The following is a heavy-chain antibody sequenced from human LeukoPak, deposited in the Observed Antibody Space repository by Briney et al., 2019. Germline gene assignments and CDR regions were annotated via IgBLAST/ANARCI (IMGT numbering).Heavy chain of an antibody. D-gene: IGHD5-12*01. CDR2: IIPNFGTA. J-gene: IGHJ2*01. V-gene: IGHV1-69*13. CDR3: ARDPRIVATISDNWYFDL. Sequence: SVKVSCKASGGTFSSYAISWVRQAPGQGLEWMGGIIPNFGTANYAQKFQGRVTITADESTSTAYMELSSLRSEDTAVYYCARDPRIVATISDNWYFDLWGRGTLVTVSS. CDR1: GGTFSSYA.